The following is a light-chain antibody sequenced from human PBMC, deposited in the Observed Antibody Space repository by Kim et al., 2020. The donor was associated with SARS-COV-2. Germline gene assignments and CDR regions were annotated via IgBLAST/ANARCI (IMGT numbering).Light chain of an antibody. J-gene: IGKJ1*01. V-gene: IGKV3-20*01. CDR2: GAS. CDR3: QQYGSSPPKT. Sequence: PRERPSPPCRANQIVSSSYLAWYQLIPVPAHSLLIYGASSRATCIPDRFSGSGSGTDFTLTISRLGPEDFAVYYCQQYGSSPPKTFGQGTKVEIK. CDR1: QIVSSSY.